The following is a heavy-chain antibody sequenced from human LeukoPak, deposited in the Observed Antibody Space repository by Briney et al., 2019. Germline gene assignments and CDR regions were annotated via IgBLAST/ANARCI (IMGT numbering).Heavy chain of an antibody. CDR3: AGVLPFYCSGGSCYSFMDV. J-gene: IGHJ6*02. Sequence: ASVKVSCKASGYTLTKYEINWLRQATGQGLEWMGWMNPNSGNTGYAQKFQGRVTMTRNTSISTDYMELSRLRSEDRAVYYCAGVLPFYCSGGSCYSFMDVWGQGTTVTVSS. V-gene: IGHV1-8*01. CDR2: MNPNSGNT. CDR1: GYTLTKYE. D-gene: IGHD2-15*01.